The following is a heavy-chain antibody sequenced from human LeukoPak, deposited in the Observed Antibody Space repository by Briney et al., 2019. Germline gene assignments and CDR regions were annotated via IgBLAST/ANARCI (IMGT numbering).Heavy chain of an antibody. CDR1: GFTFSRYT. CDR3: AKDTGRFGEFGYGMDV. CDR2: ISYDGSNK. J-gene: IGHJ6*02. Sequence: GGSLRLSCTASGFTFSRYTMSWVRQAPGKGLEWVAVISYDGSNKYYADSVKGRFTISRDNSKNTLYLQMNSLRAEDTAVYYCAKDTGRFGEFGYGMDVWGQGTTVTVSS. D-gene: IGHD3-10*01. V-gene: IGHV3-30*18.